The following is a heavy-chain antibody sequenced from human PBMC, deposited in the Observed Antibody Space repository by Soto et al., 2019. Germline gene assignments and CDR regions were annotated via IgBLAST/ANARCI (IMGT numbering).Heavy chain of an antibody. J-gene: IGHJ6*02. V-gene: IGHV1-46*01. CDR3: ARDLHTDYYYYGMDV. Sequence: ASVKVSCKASGYTFTSYYMHWVRQAPGQGLEWMGIINPSGGSTSYAQEFQGRVTMTRDTSTSTVYMELSSLRSEDTAVYYCARDLHTDYYYYGMDVWGQGTTVTVSS. CDR2: INPSGGST. D-gene: IGHD5-18*01. CDR1: GYTFTSYY.